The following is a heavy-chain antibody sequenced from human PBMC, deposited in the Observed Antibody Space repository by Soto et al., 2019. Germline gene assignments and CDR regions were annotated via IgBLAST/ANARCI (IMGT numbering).Heavy chain of an antibody. Sequence: GASAKVSCKASGYTFTSYGISWVRQATGQGLEWMGGIIPIFGTANYAQKFQGRVTITADESTSTAYMELSSLRSEDTAVYYCARSPSVVVVAAGFDYWGQGTLVTVSS. CDR2: IIPIFGTA. CDR3: ARSPSVVVVAAGFDY. V-gene: IGHV1-69*13. CDR1: GYTFTSYG. D-gene: IGHD2-15*01. J-gene: IGHJ4*02.